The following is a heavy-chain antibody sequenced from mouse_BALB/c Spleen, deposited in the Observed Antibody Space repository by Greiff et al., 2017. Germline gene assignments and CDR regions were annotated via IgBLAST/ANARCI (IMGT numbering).Heavy chain of an antibody. CDR1: GYSFTGYT. V-gene: IGHV1-18*01. D-gene: IGHD2-14*01. CDR3: ARSYRYDGYYAMDY. CDR2: INPYNGGT. Sequence: EVKVVESGPELVKPGASMKISCKASGYSFTGYTMNWVKQSHGKNLEWIGLINPYNGGTSYNQKFKGKATLTVDKSSSTAYMELLSLTSEDSAVYYCARSYRYDGYYAMDYWGQGTSVTVSS. J-gene: IGHJ4*01.